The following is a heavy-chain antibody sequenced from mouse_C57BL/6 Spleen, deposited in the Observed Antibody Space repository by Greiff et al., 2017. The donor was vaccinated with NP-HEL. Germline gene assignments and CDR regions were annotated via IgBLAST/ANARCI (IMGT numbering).Heavy chain of an antibody. CDR3: ARAMPLGRGFAY. CDR1: GFTFSSYA. CDR2: ISDGGSYT. Sequence: EVQVVESGGGLVKPGGSLKLSCAASGFTFSSYAMSWVRQTPEKRLEWVATISDGGSYTYYPDNVQGRFTISRDNAKNNLYLQMSHLKSEDTAMYYCARAMPLGRGFAYWGQGTLVTVSA. V-gene: IGHV5-4*01. D-gene: IGHD4-1*01. J-gene: IGHJ3*01.